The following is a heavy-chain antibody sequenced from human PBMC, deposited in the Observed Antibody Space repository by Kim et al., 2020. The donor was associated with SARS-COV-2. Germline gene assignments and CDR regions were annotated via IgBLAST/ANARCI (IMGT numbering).Heavy chain of an antibody. CDR3: ARVIGGYFDWLLWSTNWFDP. J-gene: IGHJ5*02. CDR2: ISAYNGNT. CDR1: GYTFTSYG. V-gene: IGHV1-18*04. Sequence: ASVKVSCKASGYTFTSYGISWVRQAPGQGLEWMGWISAYNGNTNYAQKLQGRVTMTTDTSTSTAYMELRSLRSDDTAVYYCARVIGGYFDWLLWSTNWFDPWGQGTLVTVSS. D-gene: IGHD3-9*01.